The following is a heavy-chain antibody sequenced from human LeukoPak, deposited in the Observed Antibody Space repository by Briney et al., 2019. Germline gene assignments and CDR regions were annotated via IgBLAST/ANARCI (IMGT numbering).Heavy chain of an antibody. CDR3: ARVYDSSGYSSLQH. D-gene: IGHD3-22*01. Sequence: GGSLRLSCAASGFTFSSYSMSWVRQAPGKGLEWVSYISSSSSYIYYADSVKGRFTISRDNAKNSLYLQMNSLRAEDTAVFYCARVYDSSGYSSLQHWGQGTLVTVSS. CDR1: GFTFSSYS. CDR2: ISSSSSYI. J-gene: IGHJ1*01. V-gene: IGHV3-21*01.